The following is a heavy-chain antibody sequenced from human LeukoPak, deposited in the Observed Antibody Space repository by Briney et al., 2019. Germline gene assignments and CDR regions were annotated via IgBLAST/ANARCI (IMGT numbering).Heavy chain of an antibody. CDR3: LGGPS. Sequence: AGGSLRLSCAASGLPITSQYMHWVRQAPGKGPEWVSLLTHGGDTYYVDSVKSRFTISRDISKNTLYLQMNNLRAEDSAVYYCLGGPSWGQGTLVTVSS. J-gene: IGHJ5*02. CDR2: LTHGGDT. CDR1: GLPITSQY. V-gene: IGHV3-66*01.